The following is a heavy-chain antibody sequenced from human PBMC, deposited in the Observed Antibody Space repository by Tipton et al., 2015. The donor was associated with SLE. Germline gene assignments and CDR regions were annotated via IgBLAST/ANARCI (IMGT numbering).Heavy chain of an antibody. J-gene: IGHJ3*02. CDR1: GGSISSGRYY. CDR2: IYYSGST. V-gene: IGHV4-61*01. CDR3: ARGDYYDSSGFYAFDI. D-gene: IGHD3-22*01. Sequence: TLSLTCNVSGGSISSGRYYWSWIRQHPGKGLEWIGHIYYSGSTNYNPSLKSRVTISVDTSKSQFSLKLSSVTAADTAVYYCARGDYYDSSGFYAFDIWGQGTMVTVSS.